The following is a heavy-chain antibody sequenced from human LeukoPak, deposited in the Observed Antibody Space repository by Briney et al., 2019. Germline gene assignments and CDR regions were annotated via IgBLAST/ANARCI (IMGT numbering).Heavy chain of an antibody. CDR1: GFTFSSYG. V-gene: IGHV3-30*18. Sequence: GGSLRLSCVASGFTFSSYGMHWVRQAPGKGLEWVAFISYDGSNENTADSVKGRFIISRDNSKNTLYLQMNSLRAEDTAVYYCAKGPAPRLGEFSYHALVDYWGQGTLVTVSS. CDR2: ISYDGSNE. J-gene: IGHJ4*02. D-gene: IGHD3-16*02. CDR3: AKGPAPRLGEFSYHALVDY.